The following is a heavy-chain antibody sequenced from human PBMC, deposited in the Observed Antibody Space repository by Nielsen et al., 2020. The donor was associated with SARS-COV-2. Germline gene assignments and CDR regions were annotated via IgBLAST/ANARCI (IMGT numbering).Heavy chain of an antibody. CDR2: IKQDGSEK. J-gene: IGHJ4*02. Sequence: GGSLRLSCAASGFTFSSYWMHWVRQAPGKGLEWVANIKQDGSEKYYVDSVKGRFTISRDNAKNSLYLQMNSLRAEDTAVYYCARDGHYYGSGSYYSETYFDYWGQGTLVTVSS. CDR1: GFTFSSYW. CDR3: ARDGHYYGSGSYYSETYFDY. V-gene: IGHV3-7*01. D-gene: IGHD3-10*01.